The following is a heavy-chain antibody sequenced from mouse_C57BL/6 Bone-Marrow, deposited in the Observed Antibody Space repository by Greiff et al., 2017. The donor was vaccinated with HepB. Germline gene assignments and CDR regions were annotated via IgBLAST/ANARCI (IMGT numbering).Heavy chain of an antibody. V-gene: IGHV1-55*01. D-gene: IGHD1-2*01. CDR2: IYPGSGST. Sequence: QVQLQQPGAELVKPGASVKMSCKASGYTFTSYWITWVKQRPGQGLEWIGDIYPGSGSTNYNEKLKSKATLTVDTSSSTAYMQLSSLTSEDSAVYYCARARLSYHRGFAYWGQGTLVTVSA. CDR1: GYTFTSYW. J-gene: IGHJ3*01. CDR3: ARARLSYHRGFAY.